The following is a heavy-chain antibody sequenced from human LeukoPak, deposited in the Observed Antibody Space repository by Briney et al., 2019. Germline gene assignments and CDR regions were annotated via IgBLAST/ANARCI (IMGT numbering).Heavy chain of an antibody. J-gene: IGHJ4*02. Sequence: SETLSLTCAVYGGSFSGYYWSWIRQPPGKGLEWIGEINHSGSTNYNPSLKSRVTISVDTSKNQFSPKLSSVTAADTAVYYCARHTGSSKTLLVNWGQGTLVTVSS. CDR3: ARHTGSSKTLLVN. CDR2: INHSGST. D-gene: IGHD6-13*01. CDR1: GGSFSGYY. V-gene: IGHV4-34*01.